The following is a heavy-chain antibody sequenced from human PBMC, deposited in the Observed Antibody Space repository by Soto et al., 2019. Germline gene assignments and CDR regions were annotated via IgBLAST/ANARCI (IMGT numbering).Heavy chain of an antibody. CDR1: GFTFSNAW. CDR2: IKSKTDGGTT. Sequence: GGSLRLSCAASGFTFSNAWMTWVRQSPGKGLEWVGRIKSKTDGGTTDYAAPVKGRFTISRDDSKNTLYLQMNSLRTEATAVYYRTKAGTTSLYWGQGALDTVSS. J-gene: IGHJ4*02. CDR3: TKAGTTSLY. V-gene: IGHV3-15*01. D-gene: IGHD1-7*01.